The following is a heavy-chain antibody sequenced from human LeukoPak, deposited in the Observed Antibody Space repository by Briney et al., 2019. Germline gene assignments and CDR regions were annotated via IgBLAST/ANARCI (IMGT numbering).Heavy chain of an antibody. CDR1: GGSFSGYY. CDR3: ARHSGEYGADDAFDI. J-gene: IGHJ3*02. CDR2: IYYSGST. V-gene: IGHV4-59*08. D-gene: IGHD3-10*01. Sequence: PSETLSLTCAVYGGSFSGYYWSWIRQPPGKGLEWIGYIYYSGSTNYNPSLKSRVTISVDTSKNQFSLKLSSVTAADTAVYYCARHSGEYGADDAFDIWGQGTMVTVSS.